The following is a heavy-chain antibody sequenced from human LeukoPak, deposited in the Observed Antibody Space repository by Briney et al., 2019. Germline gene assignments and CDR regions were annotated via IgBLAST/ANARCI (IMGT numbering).Heavy chain of an antibody. Sequence: SETLSLTCTVSGGSISSYYWSWIRQSPGKGLEWIGYIYYSGSTNYNPSLKSRVTISVDTSKNQFSLKLSSVTAADTAVYYCARLNWYYDSSGYYYWFDPWGQGTLVTVSS. D-gene: IGHD3-22*01. V-gene: IGHV4-59*08. J-gene: IGHJ5*02. CDR2: IYYSGST. CDR3: ARLNWYYDSSGYYYWFDP. CDR1: GGSISSYY.